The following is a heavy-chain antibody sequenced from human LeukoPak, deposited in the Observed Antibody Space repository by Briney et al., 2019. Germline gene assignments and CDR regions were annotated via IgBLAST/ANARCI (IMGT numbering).Heavy chain of an antibody. CDR2: IYYSGST. CDR3: ARLDIVVVVAARSGAFDI. D-gene: IGHD2-15*01. J-gene: IGHJ3*02. Sequence: PSETLSLTCTVSGGSISSSSYYWGVIRQPPGKGLEWIGRIYYSGSTYYNPSLKSRVAISVNTSKNQFSLKMSSVTAADTAVYYCARLDIVVVVAARSGAFDIWGQGAMVTVSS. CDR1: GGSISSSSYY. V-gene: IGHV4-39*01.